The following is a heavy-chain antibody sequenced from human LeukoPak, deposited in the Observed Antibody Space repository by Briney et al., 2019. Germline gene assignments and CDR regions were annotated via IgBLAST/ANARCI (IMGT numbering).Heavy chain of an antibody. V-gene: IGHV3-48*03. J-gene: IGHJ4*02. D-gene: IGHD2-2*01. CDR1: GFTFSSYE. CDR3: ARESCSSTSCSYFDS. CDR2: ISSSSGNK. Sequence: GGSLRLSCAASGFTFSSYEMNWVRQAPGKGLEWVSYISSSSGNKYYADSVKGRFTISRDNAKNSLYLQMNSLRAGDTAVYYCARESCSSTSCSYFDSWGQGTLVTVSS.